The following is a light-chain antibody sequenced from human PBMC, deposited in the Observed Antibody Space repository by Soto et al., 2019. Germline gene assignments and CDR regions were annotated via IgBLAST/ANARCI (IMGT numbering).Light chain of an antibody. CDR3: QQATTLPLT. CDR1: QAFSNL. Sequence: DIQMPQSPSSVSASVGDSVIITCRASQAFSNLLAWYQQKPGKAPKLLIYGASTLQGGVPSRFSGSESGTDFTLTISSVQPEDVATYYCQQATTLPLTFGGGTKVEIK. J-gene: IGKJ4*01. V-gene: IGKV1-12*01. CDR2: GAS.